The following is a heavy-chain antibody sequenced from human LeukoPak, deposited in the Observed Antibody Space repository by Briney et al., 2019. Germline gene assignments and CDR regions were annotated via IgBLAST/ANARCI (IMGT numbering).Heavy chain of an antibody. CDR2: ISGSGGST. V-gene: IGHV3-23*01. Sequence: PGRSLRLSCAASGFTFSSYAMSWVRQAPGKGLEWVSAISGSGGSTYYADSVKGRFTISRDNSKNTLYLQMNSLRAEDTAVYYCAKAGEGLRYFDWLSGTGTNWFDPWGQGTLVTVSS. J-gene: IGHJ5*02. CDR1: GFTFSSYA. CDR3: AKAGEGLRYFDWLSGTGTNWFDP. D-gene: IGHD3-9*01.